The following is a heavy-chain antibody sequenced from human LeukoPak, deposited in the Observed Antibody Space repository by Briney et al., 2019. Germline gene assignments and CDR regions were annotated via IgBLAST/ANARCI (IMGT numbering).Heavy chain of an antibody. D-gene: IGHD6-13*01. CDR3: ATYNSRHSSGWYWTFFDY. Sequence: ASVKVSCTVSGYTLTELSMHWVRQAPGQGLEWMGCFDPEDGETIYAQKYQGRVTITEDTSTDTAYMELSIRRSEDTAVYYVATYNSRHSSGWYWTFFDYWGQATLVTVSS. V-gene: IGHV1-24*01. CDR1: GYTLTELS. CDR2: FDPEDGET. J-gene: IGHJ4*02.